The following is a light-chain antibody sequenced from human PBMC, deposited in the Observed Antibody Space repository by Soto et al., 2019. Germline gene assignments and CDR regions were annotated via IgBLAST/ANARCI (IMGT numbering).Light chain of an antibody. V-gene: IGKV3-20*01. J-gene: IGKJ4*01. CDR2: DAS. Sequence: EFVLTQFPVTLSLSPAERSTLSCMASQTVRNNYLAWYQQKPGQAPRLLIYDASSRATGIPDRFSGGGSGTDFTLTISRLEPEDFAVYYCQQFSSYPLTFGGGTKVDIK. CDR3: QQFSSYPLT. CDR1: QTVRNNY.